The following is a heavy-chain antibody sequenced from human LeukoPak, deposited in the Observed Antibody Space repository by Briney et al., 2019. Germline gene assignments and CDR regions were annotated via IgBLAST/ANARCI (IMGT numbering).Heavy chain of an antibody. CDR3: ARDMYDFWSGFDY. J-gene: IGHJ4*02. Sequence: GGSLRLSCAASGFTVSSNYMSWVRQAPGKGLEWVSVIYSGGSTYYADSVKGRFTISRDNSKNTLYLQMNSLRAEDTAVYYCARDMYDFWSGFDYWGQGTLVTVSS. CDR2: IYSGGST. V-gene: IGHV3-66*01. D-gene: IGHD3-3*01. CDR1: GFTVSSNY.